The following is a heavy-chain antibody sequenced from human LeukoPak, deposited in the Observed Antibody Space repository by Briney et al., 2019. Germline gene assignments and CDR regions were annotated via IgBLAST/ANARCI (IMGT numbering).Heavy chain of an antibody. CDR1: GFTFSTCA. J-gene: IGHJ6*02. V-gene: IGHV3-23*01. CDR2: ISGATSGT. CDR3: AKVRTYFYHGLDV. Sequence: GGSLRLSCAASGFTFSTCAMSWVRQAPGKGLEWVSGISGATSGTYYADSVKGRFTISRDNSKNTLFLQVNSLRAEDTAVYYCAKVRTYFYHGLDVWGQGTTVTVSS. D-gene: IGHD1-14*01.